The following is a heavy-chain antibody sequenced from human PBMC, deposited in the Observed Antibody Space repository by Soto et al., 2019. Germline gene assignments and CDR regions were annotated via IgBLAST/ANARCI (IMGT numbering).Heavy chain of an antibody. Sequence: QVQLQQWGAGLLKPSETLSLTCAVYGGSFSGYYWSWNRQPPGKGLEWIGEINHSGSTNYNPSLKSRVTISVDTSKNQFSLKLSSVTAADTAVYYCARGRGYCSSTSCPGYYYMDVWGKGTTVTVSS. J-gene: IGHJ6*03. CDR2: INHSGST. CDR1: GGSFSGYY. D-gene: IGHD2-2*01. V-gene: IGHV4-34*01. CDR3: ARGRGYCSSTSCPGYYYMDV.